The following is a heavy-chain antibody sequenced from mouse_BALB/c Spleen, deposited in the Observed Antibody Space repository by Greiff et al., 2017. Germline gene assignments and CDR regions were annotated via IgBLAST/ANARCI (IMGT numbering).Heavy chain of an antibody. V-gene: IGHV1-76*01. Sequence: QVQLQQSGAELARPGASVKLSCKASGYTFTDYYINWVKQRTGQGLEWIGEIYPGSGNTYYNEKFKGKATFTADTSSNTAYMQLSSLTSEDSAVYYCAREGRDAMDYWGQGTSVTVSS. CDR1: GYTFTDYY. CDR2: IYPGSGNT. J-gene: IGHJ4*01. CDR3: AREGRDAMDY. D-gene: IGHD3-3*01.